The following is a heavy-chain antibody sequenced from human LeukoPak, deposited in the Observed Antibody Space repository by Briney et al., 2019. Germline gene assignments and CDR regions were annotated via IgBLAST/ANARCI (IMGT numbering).Heavy chain of an antibody. CDR1: GFTFSSYA. CDR3: AKALPIAVDRDAFDI. Sequence: GGSLRLSCAASGFTFSSYAMSWVRQAPGKGLEWVSAISGSGGSTYSADSVKGRFTISRDNSKNTLYLQMNTLGAEDTAVYYCAKALPIAVDRDAFDIWGQGTMVTVSS. D-gene: IGHD6-19*01. V-gene: IGHV3-23*01. CDR2: ISGSGGST. J-gene: IGHJ3*02.